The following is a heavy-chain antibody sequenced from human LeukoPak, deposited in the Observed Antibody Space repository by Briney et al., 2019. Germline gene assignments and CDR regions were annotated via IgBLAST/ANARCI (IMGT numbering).Heavy chain of an antibody. D-gene: IGHD2-2*01. CDR3: ARGRTFQRVPYYYYMDV. Sequence: SVKVSCKASGGTFSSYAISWVRQSPGQGLEWMGGIIPIFGTANYAQKFQGRVTITADESTSTAYMELSSLRSEDTAVYYCARGRTFQRVPYYYYMDVWGKGTTVTVSS. CDR1: GGTFSSYA. J-gene: IGHJ6*03. CDR2: IIPIFGTA. V-gene: IGHV1-69*13.